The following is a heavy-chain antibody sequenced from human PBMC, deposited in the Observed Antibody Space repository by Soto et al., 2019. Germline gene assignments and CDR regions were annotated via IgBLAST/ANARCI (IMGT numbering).Heavy chain of an antibody. D-gene: IGHD3-10*01. Sequence: GGSLRLSCAASGFTFSSYAMHWVRQAPGKGLEWVSGISWNSGSIGYADSVKGRFTISRDNAKNSLYLQMNSLRAEDTALYYCAKENTMVRGLNWFERWGQGTLVTVSS. V-gene: IGHV3-9*01. J-gene: IGHJ5*02. CDR2: ISWNSGSI. CDR1: GFTFSSYA. CDR3: AKENTMVRGLNWFER.